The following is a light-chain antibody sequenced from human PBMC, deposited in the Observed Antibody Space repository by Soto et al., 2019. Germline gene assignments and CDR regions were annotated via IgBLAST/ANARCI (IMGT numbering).Light chain of an antibody. V-gene: IGKV1-33*01. Sequence: DIQMTQSPSSLSASVGDRVTITCLASQDISNYVSWHQQKPGTAPKLLIYDASNLETGVPSRFSGGGSGTNFTFTISGLRPDDVATYYCQQYDDLLTFGGGTKVEIK. CDR1: QDISNY. CDR3: QQYDDLLT. CDR2: DAS. J-gene: IGKJ4*02.